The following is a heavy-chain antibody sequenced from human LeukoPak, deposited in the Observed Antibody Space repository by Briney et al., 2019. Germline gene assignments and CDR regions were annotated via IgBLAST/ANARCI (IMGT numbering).Heavy chain of an antibody. D-gene: IGHD6-6*01. V-gene: IGHV4-34*01. CDR2: INHSGST. Sequence: SEILSLTCAVYGGSFSGYYWSWIRQPPGKGLEWIGEINHSGSTNYNPSLKSRVTISVDTSKNQFSLKLSSVTAADTAVYYCARALEYSSSSGGLYFDYWGQGTLVTVSS. J-gene: IGHJ4*02. CDR3: ARALEYSSSSGGLYFDY. CDR1: GGSFSGYY.